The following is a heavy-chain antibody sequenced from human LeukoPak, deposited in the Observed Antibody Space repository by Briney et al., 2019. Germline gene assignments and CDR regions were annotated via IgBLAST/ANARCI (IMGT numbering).Heavy chain of an antibody. CDR1: GFTFSGYE. CDR2: ISSSGYII. J-gene: IGHJ4*02. CDR3: ARVTGGNYYYVYY. Sequence: PGGSLRLSCAASGFTFSGYEMNWVRQAPGKGLEWVSYISSSGYIIFYADSVKGRFTISRDNAKNSLYLQMDSLRVEDTAVYYCARVTGGNYYYVYYWGQGTLGTVSP. D-gene: IGHD1-26*01. V-gene: IGHV3-48*03.